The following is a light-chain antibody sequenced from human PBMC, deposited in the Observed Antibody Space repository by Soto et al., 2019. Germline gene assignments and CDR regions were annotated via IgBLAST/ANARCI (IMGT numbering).Light chain of an antibody. J-gene: IGLJ1*01. CDR1: SSDVGGYNY. Sequence: QSALTQPASVSGSPGQSITISCTGTSSDVGGYNYVSWYQQHPGKAPTLMIYDVSNRPSGVSNRFSGSKSGNTASLTISGLQAEDEAYYFCSSYTSSSLYVFVTGTKLTVL. CDR2: DVS. CDR3: SSYTSSSLYV. V-gene: IGLV2-14*01.